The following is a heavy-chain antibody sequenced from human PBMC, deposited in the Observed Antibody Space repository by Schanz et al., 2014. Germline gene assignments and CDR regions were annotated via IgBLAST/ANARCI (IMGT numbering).Heavy chain of an antibody. CDR2: IWSDGSGK. J-gene: IGHJ3*02. CDR1: GFTLSSYA. Sequence: VQLLESGGGLVRPGGSLRLSCAAYGFTLSSYAMHWVRQAPGKGLEWVAVIWSDGSGKYYADSVKGRFTISRDNAKKTLSLQMISLRAEDTAIYFCTRSYYDFSWGSYRFRAFDMWGQGTTVIVSS. V-gene: IGHV3-30*04. CDR3: TRSYYDFSWGSYRFRAFDM. D-gene: IGHD3-16*02.